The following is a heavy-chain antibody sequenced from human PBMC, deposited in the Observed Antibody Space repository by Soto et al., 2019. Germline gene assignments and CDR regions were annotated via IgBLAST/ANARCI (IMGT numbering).Heavy chain of an antibody. CDR2: INPNSGAT. D-gene: IGHD1-26*01. CDR1: GYTFTAYD. J-gene: IGHJ4*02. Sequence: QVQLVQSGAEVKKPGASVKVSCKASGYTFTAYDLHWVRQAPGQGLEWMGWINPNSGATDYAQKFQGRVTMNRDTSITTAYMELSRLTSDDTAVFYCARSSGRFSDFDYWGQGTLLTVSS. CDR3: ARSSGRFSDFDY. V-gene: IGHV1-2*02.